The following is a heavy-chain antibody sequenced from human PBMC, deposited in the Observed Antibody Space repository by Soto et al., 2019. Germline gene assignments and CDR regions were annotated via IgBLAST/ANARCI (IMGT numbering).Heavy chain of an antibody. V-gene: IGHV4-34*01. CDR3: ARGYCSGGSCTDYYYCYMDV. Sequence: QVQLQQWGAGLLKPSETLSLTCAVYGGSFSGYYWSWIRQPPGKGLEWIGEINHSGSTNYNPSLKSRVTIAVDTSKNQFSLKLSSVTAADTAVYYCARGYCSGGSCTDYYYCYMDVWGKGTTVTVSS. J-gene: IGHJ6*03. D-gene: IGHD2-15*01. CDR2: INHSGST. CDR1: GGSFSGYY.